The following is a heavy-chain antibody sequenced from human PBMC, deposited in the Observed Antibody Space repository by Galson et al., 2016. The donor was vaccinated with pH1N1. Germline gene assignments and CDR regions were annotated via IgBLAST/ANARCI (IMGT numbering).Heavy chain of an antibody. J-gene: IGHJ4*02. CDR3: ARCNDDAAADY. Sequence: TLSLTCTVSGDSIDRGGFYWNWIRQHPGRGLEWIGYIYFSGNTHCNPSLKSRLTISVDTSKNQFSLKLRSVTAADTAVYYCARCNDDAAADYWGQGTLVTVSS. CDR2: IYFSGNT. D-gene: IGHD6-13*01. V-gene: IGHV4-31*03. CDR1: GDSIDRGGFY.